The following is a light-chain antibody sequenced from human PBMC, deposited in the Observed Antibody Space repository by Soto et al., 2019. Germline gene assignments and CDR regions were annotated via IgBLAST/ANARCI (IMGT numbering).Light chain of an antibody. CDR2: DAS. Sequence: EIVLTHSPATLSLSPGERATLSCMASQRVSSYLAWYQQKPGQAPRLLIHDASNRATGIPARVSGSGSGTDFTLTISSLEPEGCAVYYCQQRSNWVTFGQGTKVEIK. CDR3: QQRSNWVT. V-gene: IGKV3-11*01. J-gene: IGKJ1*01. CDR1: QRVSSY.